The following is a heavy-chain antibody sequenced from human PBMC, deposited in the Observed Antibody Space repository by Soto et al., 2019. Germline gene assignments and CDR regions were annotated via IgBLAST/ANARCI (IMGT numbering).Heavy chain of an antibody. Sequence: QVQLVESGGGVVQPGRSLRLSCVASGFTFSSYGMHWVRQAPGKGLEWVAVIAYDGSNKYYADSVKGRITISRDNSKNTLYLQMNSLRAEDTAVYYCAKDNCVSTSCYRLYNWFDPWGQGTLVTVSS. D-gene: IGHD2-2*01. CDR2: IAYDGSNK. CDR1: GFTFSSYG. V-gene: IGHV3-30*18. CDR3: AKDNCVSTSCYRLYNWFDP. J-gene: IGHJ5*02.